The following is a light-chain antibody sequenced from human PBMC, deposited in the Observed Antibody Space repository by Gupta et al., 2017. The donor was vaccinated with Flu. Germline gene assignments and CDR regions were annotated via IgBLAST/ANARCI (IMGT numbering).Light chain of an antibody. Sequence: PATLSVSPGEGATLSCRASESVLTNLAGYQQKTGQAPRLLITGAAARDSDCPRRCSGSGSGTEVTRPTSSLQSEDVSVDYCQQDNKGPLTFGGGTKVEIK. V-gene: IGKV3D-15*01. CDR1: ESVLTN. J-gene: IGKJ4*01. CDR3: QQDNKGPLT. CDR2: GAA.